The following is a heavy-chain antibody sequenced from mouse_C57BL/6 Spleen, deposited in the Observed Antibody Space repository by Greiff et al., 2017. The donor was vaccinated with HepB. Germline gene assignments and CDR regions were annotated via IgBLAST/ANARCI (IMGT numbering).Heavy chain of an antibody. CDR2: ISDGGSYT. Sequence: EVKVVESGGGLVKPGGSLKLSCAASGFTFSSYAMSWVRQTPEKRLEWVATISDGGSYTYYPDNVKGRFTISRDNAKNNLYLQMSHLKSEDTAMYYCASDYDPFAYWGQGTLVTVSA. D-gene: IGHD2-4*01. J-gene: IGHJ3*01. V-gene: IGHV5-4*03. CDR3: ASDYDPFAY. CDR1: GFTFSSYA.